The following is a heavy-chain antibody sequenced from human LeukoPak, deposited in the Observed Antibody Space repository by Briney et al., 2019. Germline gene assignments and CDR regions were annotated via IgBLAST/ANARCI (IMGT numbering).Heavy chain of an antibody. V-gene: IGHV1-69*05. D-gene: IGHD7-27*01. CDR3: AREIQRGTLGY. J-gene: IGHJ4*02. CDR2: IIPIFGTA. Sequence: SVKASCKTSGYTFVHFGVSWVRQAPGQGLEWMGGIIPIFGTANYAQKFQGRVTITTDESTSTAYMELSSLRSEDTAVYYCAREIQRGTLGYWGQGTLVTVSS. CDR1: GYTFVHFG.